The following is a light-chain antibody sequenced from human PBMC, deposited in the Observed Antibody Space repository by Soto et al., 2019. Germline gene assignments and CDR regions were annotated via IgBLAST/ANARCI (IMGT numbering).Light chain of an antibody. J-gene: IGLJ1*01. Sequence: QSALTQPPSVYGSPGQSVTISCTGTSSDVGKYDRVSWYQQSPGTAPKLIIYEVTNRPSGVPARFSGSKSGNTASLTISGLQAEDEADYYCSAYINTSRHVFGTGTKLTVL. V-gene: IGLV2-18*02. CDR1: SSDVGKYDR. CDR3: SAYINTSRHV. CDR2: EVT.